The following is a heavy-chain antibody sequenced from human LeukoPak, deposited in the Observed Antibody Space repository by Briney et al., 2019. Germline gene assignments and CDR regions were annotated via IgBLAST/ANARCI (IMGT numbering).Heavy chain of an antibody. D-gene: IGHD5-24*01. V-gene: IGHV4-39*01. CDR3: ARRRWGRGPDY. Sequence: SETLSLTCTVSGGSISSSSYYWGWIRQPPGKGLEWIGSIYYSGSTYYNPSLKSRVTISVDTSKNQFSLKLSSVTAADTAVYYCARRRWGRGPDYWGQGTLVTVSS. CDR2: IYYSGST. J-gene: IGHJ4*02. CDR1: GGSISSSSYY.